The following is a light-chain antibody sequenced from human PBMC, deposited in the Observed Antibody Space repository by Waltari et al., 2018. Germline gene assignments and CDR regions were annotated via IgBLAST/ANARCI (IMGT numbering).Light chain of an antibody. V-gene: IGLV2-23*02. CDR1: SRDIGTYDL. J-gene: IGLJ2*01. CDR3: CSYAGRVV. Sequence: QSALTQPASVSGSPGQSITISCTGTSRDIGTYDLVSWYQQYPGKAPKLMIYEVNKRPSGLSDRFSGSKSGNTASLTISGLRAEDEADYYCCSYAGRVVFGGGTKLTVL. CDR2: EVN.